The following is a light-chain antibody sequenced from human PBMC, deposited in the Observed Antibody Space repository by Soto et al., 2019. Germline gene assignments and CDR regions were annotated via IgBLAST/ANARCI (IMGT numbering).Light chain of an antibody. Sequence: DIQMTQSPSTLSASVGDRVTITCRASQSISSWLAWYQQKPGKAPKLLIYDASSLESGVPSRFSGSGSWTEFTLTISSLQPDDCAAYYGQQYNSYSPGTFGKGTKVEIK. J-gene: IGKJ1*01. CDR3: QQYNSYSPGT. CDR2: DAS. V-gene: IGKV1-5*01. CDR1: QSISSW.